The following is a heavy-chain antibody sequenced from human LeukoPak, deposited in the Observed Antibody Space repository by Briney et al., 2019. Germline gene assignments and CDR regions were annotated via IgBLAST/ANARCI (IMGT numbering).Heavy chain of an antibody. V-gene: IGHV4-34*01. CDR2: INHSGST. D-gene: IGHD3-9*01. CDR1: GGSFSGYY. CDR3: AETYYDILTGYFGPDY. Sequence: MASETLSLTCAVYGGSFSGYYWSWIRQPPGKGLEWIGEINHSGSTNYNPSLKSRVTISVDTSKNQFSLKLSSVTAADTAVYYCAETYYDILTGYFGPDYWGQGTLVTVSS. J-gene: IGHJ4*02.